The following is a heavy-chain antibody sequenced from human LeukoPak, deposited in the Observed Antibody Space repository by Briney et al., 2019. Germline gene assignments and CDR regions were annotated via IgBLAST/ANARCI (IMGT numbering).Heavy chain of an antibody. CDR1: GGSISSYY. CDR2: IYTSGGT. D-gene: IGHD3-16*01. Sequence: SETLSLKGTVSGGSISSYYCGWIRQPAGKGLEWIGRIYTSGGTNYNPPLKSRVTISVDKSRKQFSLQLSSVTAADTAVYYCARDLGGDSYHYMD. J-gene: IGHJ6*03. V-gene: IGHV4-4*07. CDR3: ARDLGGDSYHYMD.